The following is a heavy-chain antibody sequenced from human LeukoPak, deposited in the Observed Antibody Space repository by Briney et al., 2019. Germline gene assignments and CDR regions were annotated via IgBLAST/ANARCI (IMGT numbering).Heavy chain of an antibody. CDR3: ARADVVVVAATLYYYGMDV. V-gene: IGHV3-11*01. CDR2: ISSSGSTI. J-gene: IGHJ6*02. Sequence: NAGGSLRLSCAASGFTFSDYYMSWIRQAPGKGLEWVSYISSSGSTIYYADCVKGRFTISRDNAKNSLYLQMNSLRAEDTAVYYCARADVVVVAATLYYYGMDVWGQGTTVTVSS. CDR1: GFTFSDYY. D-gene: IGHD2-15*01.